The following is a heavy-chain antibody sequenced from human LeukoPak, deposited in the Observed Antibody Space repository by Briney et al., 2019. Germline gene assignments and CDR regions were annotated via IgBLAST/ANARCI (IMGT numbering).Heavy chain of an antibody. V-gene: IGHV4-39*01. CDR3: ATVVLSLRFLDY. D-gene: IGHD3-22*01. CDR2: IYYSVST. CDR1: GGSISSSSYY. J-gene: IGHJ4*02. Sequence: PSETLSLTCTVSGGSISSSSYYWGWIRQPPGKGLEWIGSIYYSVSTYYNPSLKSRAIISLDTSKNQFSLKLSSVTAADTAVYYCATVVLSLRFLDYWGQGTLVTVSS.